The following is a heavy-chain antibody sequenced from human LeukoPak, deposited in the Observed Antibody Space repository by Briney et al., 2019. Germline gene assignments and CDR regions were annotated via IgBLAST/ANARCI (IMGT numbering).Heavy chain of an antibody. CDR2: ISCDGGTQ. V-gene: IGHV3-30*18. CDR1: GFTFNNFG. J-gene: IGHJ6*03. Sequence: PGGSLRLSCAASGFTFNNFGMQWVRQTPGKGLEWVTVISCDGGTQYYADSVKGRFTISRDNSKNTLYLQMNSLRAEDTAVYYCAKATDYYYYMDVWGKGTTVTISS. D-gene: IGHD5-24*01. CDR3: AKATDYYYYMDV.